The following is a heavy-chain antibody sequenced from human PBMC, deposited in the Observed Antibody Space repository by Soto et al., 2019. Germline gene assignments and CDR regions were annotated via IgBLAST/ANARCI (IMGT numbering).Heavy chain of an antibody. V-gene: IGHV3-23*01. J-gene: IGHJ4*02. Sequence: GGSLRLSCAASGFTFSSYAMGWVRQGPGKGLEWVAVVSIGGSTHYADSVGGRFTISRDNSKNTLSLQMNSLTAEDTAVYFCAKRRGAGGNFDYWGQGALVTVSS. CDR1: GFTFSSYA. CDR3: AKRRGAGGNFDY. CDR2: VSIGGST. D-gene: IGHD1-26*01.